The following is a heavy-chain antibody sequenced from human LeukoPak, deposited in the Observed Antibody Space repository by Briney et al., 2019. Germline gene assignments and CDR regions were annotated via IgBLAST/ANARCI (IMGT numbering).Heavy chain of an antibody. J-gene: IGHJ3*02. CDR1: GGSISSGGYY. Sequence: SQTLSLTCTVSGGSISSGGYYWSWIRQPPGKGLEWIGYIYHSGSTYYNPSLKSRVIISVDRSKNQFSLKLSSVTAADTAVYYCARLDAFDIWGQGTMVTVSS. CDR3: ARLDAFDI. V-gene: IGHV4-30-2*01. CDR2: IYHSGST.